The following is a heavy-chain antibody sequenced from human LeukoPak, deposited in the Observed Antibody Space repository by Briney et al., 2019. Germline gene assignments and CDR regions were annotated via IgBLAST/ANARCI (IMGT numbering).Heavy chain of an antibody. J-gene: IGHJ4*02. CDR1: GFTFDDYA. V-gene: IGHV3-9*01. Sequence: PGGSLRLSCAASGFTFDDYAMHWVRQAPGKGLEWVSGISWNSGSIGYADSVKGRFTISRDNAKNSLYLQMNSLRAEDTAVYYCARGGTTVTTGALDYWGQGTLVTVPS. CDR2: ISWNSGSI. D-gene: IGHD4-17*01. CDR3: ARGGTTVTTGALDY.